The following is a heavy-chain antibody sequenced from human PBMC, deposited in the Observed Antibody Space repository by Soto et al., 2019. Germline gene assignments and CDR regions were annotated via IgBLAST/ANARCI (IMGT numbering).Heavy chain of an antibody. CDR2: IYYSGST. CDR3: ARDSKHYYYVGV. Sequence: PSETLSLTCTVSGGSISSGGYYWSWIRQHPGKGQEWIGYIYYSGSTYYNPSLKSRVTISVDTSKNQFSLKLSSVTAADTAVYYCARDSKHYYYVGVWGKGSTVTVPS. J-gene: IGHJ6*03. CDR1: GGSISSGGYY. V-gene: IGHV4-31*03.